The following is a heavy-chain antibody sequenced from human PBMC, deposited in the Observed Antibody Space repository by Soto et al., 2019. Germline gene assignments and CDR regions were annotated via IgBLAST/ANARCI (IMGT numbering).Heavy chain of an antibody. V-gene: IGHV3-30-3*01. D-gene: IGHD6-19*01. CDR2: ISYDGSNK. Sequence: GGSLRLSCAASGFTFSSYAMHWVRQAPGKGLEWVAVISYDGSNKYYADSVKGRFTISRDNSKNTLYLQMNSLRAEDTAVYYCARDKSSGWYIVYYGMDVWGQGTTVTVSS. CDR1: GFTFSSYA. J-gene: IGHJ6*02. CDR3: ARDKSSGWYIVYYGMDV.